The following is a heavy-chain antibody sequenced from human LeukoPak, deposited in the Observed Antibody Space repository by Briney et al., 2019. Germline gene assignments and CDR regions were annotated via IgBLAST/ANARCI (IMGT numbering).Heavy chain of an antibody. CDR3: AKAASSSWPSYYYGMDV. Sequence: GGSLRLSCAASGFIFSSYSMSWVRQAPGKGLEWGSVITGSGGNTYYADSVKGRFTISKDNSKNTVYLQMSSLRVDDTAVYYCAKAASSSWPSYYYGMDVWGQGTTVTVSS. CDR2: ITGSGGNT. D-gene: IGHD6-13*01. CDR1: GFIFSSYS. J-gene: IGHJ6*02. V-gene: IGHV3-23*01.